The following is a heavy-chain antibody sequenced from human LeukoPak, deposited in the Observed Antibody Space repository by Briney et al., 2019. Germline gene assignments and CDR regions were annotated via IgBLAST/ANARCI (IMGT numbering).Heavy chain of an antibody. V-gene: IGHV4-34*01. CDR3: ASSAEGDYWFDP. CDR1: GGSFSGYY. J-gene: IGHJ5*02. D-gene: IGHD2-21*02. CDR2: INHSGST. Sequence: PSGTLTLTCAASGGSFSGYYWSWIRQPPGKGLEWIGEINHSGSTNYNPSRKSRVSISVDTSKNQFSLKLSSVTAADTAVYYCASSAEGDYWFDPWGQGTLVTVSS.